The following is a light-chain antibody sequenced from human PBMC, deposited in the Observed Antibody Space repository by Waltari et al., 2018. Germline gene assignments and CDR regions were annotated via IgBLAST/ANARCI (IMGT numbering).Light chain of an antibody. Sequence: VFYSSNNKRFLAWYQQKPRQPPKLLSYWASTRGSGVPDRFSGSGSGTHFTLTINNLQAEDVAVYYCQQYYTTPLTFGGGTKVEI. CDR3: QQYYTTPLT. CDR1: VFYSSNNKRF. J-gene: IGKJ4*01. V-gene: IGKV4-1*01. CDR2: WAS.